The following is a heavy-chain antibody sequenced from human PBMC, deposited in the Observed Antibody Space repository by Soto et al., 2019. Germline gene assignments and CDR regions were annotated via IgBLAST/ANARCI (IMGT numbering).Heavy chain of an antibody. CDR2: IIPIFGTA. J-gene: IGHJ3*02. CDR1: GGTFGSYA. V-gene: IGHV1-69*13. D-gene: IGHD2-8*01. Sequence: SVKVSCKASGGTFGSYAISWVRQAPGQGLEWMGGIIPIFGTANYAQKFQGRVTITADESTSTAYMELSSLRSEDTAVYYCAKVMGGPTRYAFDIWGQGTMVTVSS. CDR3: AKVMGGPTRYAFDI.